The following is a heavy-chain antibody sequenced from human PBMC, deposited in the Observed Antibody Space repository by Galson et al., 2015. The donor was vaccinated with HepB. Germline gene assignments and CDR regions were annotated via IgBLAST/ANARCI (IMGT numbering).Heavy chain of an antibody. Sequence: QSGAEVKKPGESLKISCEGSGYSFTTFWIGWVRQLPGKGLEWMGIIYPGDSDTRYSPSFQGQVTISADKSIGTAYLQWTRKASDTAMYYCARGFSSGWYHDCWGQGTLVTVSS. CDR1: GYSFTTFW. D-gene: IGHD6-19*01. CDR2: IYPGDSDT. CDR3: ARGFSSGWYHDC. J-gene: IGHJ4*02. V-gene: IGHV5-51*01.